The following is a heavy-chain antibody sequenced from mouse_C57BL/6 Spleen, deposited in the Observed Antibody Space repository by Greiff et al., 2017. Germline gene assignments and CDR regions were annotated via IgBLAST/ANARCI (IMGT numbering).Heavy chain of an antibody. Sequence: VQLQHSGPELVKPGASVKISCKASGYSFTGYYMNWVKQSPEKSLEWIGEINPSTGGTTYNQKFKAKATLTVDKSSSTAYMQLKSLTSEDSAVYYCARSSGYSNYDGFAYWGQGTLVTVSA. CDR3: ARSSGYSNYDGFAY. V-gene: IGHV1-42*01. D-gene: IGHD2-5*01. J-gene: IGHJ3*01. CDR1: GYSFTGYY. CDR2: INPSTGGT.